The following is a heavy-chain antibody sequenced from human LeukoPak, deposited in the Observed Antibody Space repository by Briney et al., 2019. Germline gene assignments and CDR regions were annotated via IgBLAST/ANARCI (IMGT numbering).Heavy chain of an antibody. D-gene: IGHD6-13*01. Sequence: KTSETLSLTCAVSGGSIRSNNHYWGWIRQPPGKGLEWIGNIYFNGNIAYNPSLQSRVTISVDTSKNQFSLKLSSVTAADTAVYFCARVAAAGNYYFDYWGQGTLVTVSS. CDR1: GGSIRSNNHY. CDR2: IYFNGNI. V-gene: IGHV4-39*07. CDR3: ARVAAAGNYYFDY. J-gene: IGHJ4*02.